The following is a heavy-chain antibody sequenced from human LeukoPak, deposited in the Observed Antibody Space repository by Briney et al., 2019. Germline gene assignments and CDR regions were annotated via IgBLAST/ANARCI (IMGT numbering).Heavy chain of an antibody. V-gene: IGHV2-5*01. CDR2: FYWNDDK. CDR3: AHTSGDGFIFDY. D-gene: IGHD5-24*01. J-gene: IGHJ4*02. CDR1: WFSLRTRGVG. Sequence: GSGPTLPKPTQTLTLTCNFSWFSLRTRGVGVGWIRQLPGKVLEWLSLFYWNDDKPSSPSLKSRPNITEDTSKQQEVLTMTNVDTGDTATYCCAHTSGDGFIFDYWGEGTLVTVSS.